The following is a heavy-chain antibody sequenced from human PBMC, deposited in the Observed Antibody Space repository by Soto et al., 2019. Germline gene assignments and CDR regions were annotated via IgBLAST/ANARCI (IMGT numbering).Heavy chain of an antibody. Sequence: GASLRLSCSASGLSFSTYLMSWVRQAPGKGLEWVANIKQGGNEKFYVDSVKGRFTISRDNDKKSLYLQMDSLRVEDTAVYYCVGALTYEVPYYYYGMDVWGQGTTVTSP. V-gene: IGHV3-7*01. CDR2: IKQGGNEK. D-gene: IGHD3-16*01. J-gene: IGHJ6*02. CDR1: GLSFSTYL. CDR3: VGALTYEVPYYYYGMDV.